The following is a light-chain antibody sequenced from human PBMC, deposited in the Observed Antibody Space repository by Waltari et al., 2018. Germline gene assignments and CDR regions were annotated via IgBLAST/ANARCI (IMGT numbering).Light chain of an antibody. J-gene: IGLJ3*02. CDR2: RNN. CDR3: AAWDDSLSGSWV. CDR1: RSNIRSNY. V-gene: IGLV1-47*01. Sequence: QSVLTQPPSASGTPGQRVTISCSGSRSNIRSNYVYWYQQLPGTAPKLLIYRNNQRPSGVPDRFSGSKSGTSASLAISGLRSEDEADYYCAAWDDSLSGSWVFGGGTKLTVL.